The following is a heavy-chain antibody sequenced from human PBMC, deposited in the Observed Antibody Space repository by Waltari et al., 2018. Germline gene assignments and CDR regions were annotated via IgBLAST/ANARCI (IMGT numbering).Heavy chain of an antibody. CDR1: GCSISSSRYY. CDR2: IYYSGST. Sequence: QLQLQESGPGLVKPSETLSLTCPVSGCSISSSRYYWGCIRQPPGKVLEWIGSIYYSGSTYYNPSLKSRVTISVDTSKNQFSLKLSSVTAADTAVYYCARRDSSGLDYWGQGTLVTVSS. CDR3: ARRDSSGLDY. D-gene: IGHD6-19*01. J-gene: IGHJ4*02. V-gene: IGHV4-39*07.